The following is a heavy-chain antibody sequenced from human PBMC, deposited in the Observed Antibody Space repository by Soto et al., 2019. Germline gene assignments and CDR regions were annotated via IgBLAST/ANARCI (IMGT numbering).Heavy chain of an antibody. CDR2: IYYSGST. Sequence: PSETLSLTCTVSGGSISSYYWSWIRQPPGKGLEWIGYIYYSGSTNYNPSLKSRVTISVDTSKNQFSLKLSSVTAADTAVYYCGRAGYYTASRLDVWGQGTTVTVSS. V-gene: IGHV4-59*01. J-gene: IGHJ6*02. CDR1: GGSISSYY. CDR3: GRAGYYTASRLDV. D-gene: IGHD3-3*01.